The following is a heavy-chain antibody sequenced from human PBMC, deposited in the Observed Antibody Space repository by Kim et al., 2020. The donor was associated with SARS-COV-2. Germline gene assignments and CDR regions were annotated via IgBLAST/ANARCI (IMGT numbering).Heavy chain of an antibody. V-gene: IGHV3-66*01. J-gene: IGHJ5*02. D-gene: IGHD6-13*01. Sequence: SVKGRFTLSRDNSKNTLYLQMNSLRAEDTAVYYCARTGYSSIWANWFDPWGQGTLVTVSS. CDR3: ARTGYSSIWANWFDP.